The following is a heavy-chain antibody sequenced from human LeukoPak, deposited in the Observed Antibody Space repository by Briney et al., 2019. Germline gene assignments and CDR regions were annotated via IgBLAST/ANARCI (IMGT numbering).Heavy chain of an antibody. CDR3: ASRGGDTAMVTVPFD. V-gene: IGHV4-4*02. CDR1: GGSISSSNW. CDR2: IYHSGST. D-gene: IGHD5-18*01. Sequence: PSGTLSLTCAVSGGSISSSNWWSWVRQPPGKGLEWIGEIYHSGSTNYNPSLKSRVTISVDKSKNQFSLKLSSVTAADTAVYYCASRGGDTAMVTVPFDWGQGTLVTVSS. J-gene: IGHJ4*02.